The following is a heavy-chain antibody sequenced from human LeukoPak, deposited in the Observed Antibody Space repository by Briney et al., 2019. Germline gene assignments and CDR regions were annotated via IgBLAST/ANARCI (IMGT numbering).Heavy chain of an antibody. Sequence: PGGSLRLSCAASGFTFSDYYMSWIRQAPGKGLEWVSYISSSGTSIYYADSMKGRFTISRDNAKNSLYPQMNSLRAEDTAVYYCARVGVVDGYPIDYWGQGTLVTVSS. J-gene: IGHJ4*02. V-gene: IGHV3-11*01. CDR1: GFTFSDYY. CDR3: ARVGVVDGYPIDY. CDR2: ISSSGTSI. D-gene: IGHD5-24*01.